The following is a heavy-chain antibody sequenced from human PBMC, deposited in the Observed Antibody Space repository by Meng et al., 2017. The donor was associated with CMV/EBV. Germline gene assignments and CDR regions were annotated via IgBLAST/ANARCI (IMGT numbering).Heavy chain of an antibody. D-gene: IGHD3-10*01. CDR2: ISSSSSYI. CDR1: GFTFSSYS. CDR3: ARGALERSGYYYYGMDV. V-gene: IGHV3-21*01. Sequence: GGSLRLSCAASGFTFSSYSMNWVRQAPGKGLEWVSSISSSSSYIYYADSVKGRFTISRDNAKNSLYLQMYSLRAEDTAVYYCARGALERSGYYYYGMDVWGQGTTVTVSS. J-gene: IGHJ6*02.